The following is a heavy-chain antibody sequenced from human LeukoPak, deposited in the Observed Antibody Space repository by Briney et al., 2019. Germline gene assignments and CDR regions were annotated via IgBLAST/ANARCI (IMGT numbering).Heavy chain of an antibody. V-gene: IGHV1-2*02. CDR1: GYIFTDYY. Sequence: ASVKVSCKASGYIFTDYYMHWVRQPPGQGLEWMGWINPRSAATNYAQKFQGRVTLTTDTSINTAYMELSSLRSEDTAVYYCARVNRITMVRGVINGEAWFDPWGQGTLVTVSS. CDR2: INPRSAAT. D-gene: IGHD3-10*01. CDR3: ARVNRITMVRGVINGEAWFDP. J-gene: IGHJ5*02.